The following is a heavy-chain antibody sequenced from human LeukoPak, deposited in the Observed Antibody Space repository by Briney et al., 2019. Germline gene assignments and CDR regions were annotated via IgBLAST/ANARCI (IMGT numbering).Heavy chain of an antibody. CDR2: IYNDGSS. V-gene: IGHV3-66*01. D-gene: IGHD6-25*01. CDR3: ARDSAFSAYAY. CDR1: GFSVSSDY. Sequence: PGRSLRLSCLGSGFSVSSDYMSWVRQAPGGGPGFVAFIYNDGSSYLAKSVEGRFSFYRDSYKNTVYFQMRSLRGDDTAIYSCARDSAFSAYAYWGQGTQVTVSS. J-gene: IGHJ4*02.